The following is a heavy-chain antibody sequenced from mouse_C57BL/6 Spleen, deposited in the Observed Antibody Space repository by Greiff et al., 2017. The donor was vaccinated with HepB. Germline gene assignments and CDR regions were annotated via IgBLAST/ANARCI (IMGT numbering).Heavy chain of an antibody. CDR2: IDPSDSYT. V-gene: IGHV1-50*01. CDR1: GYTFTSYW. CDR3: ARRGYDGCSPYAMAY. D-gene: IGHD1-1*01. Sequence: QVQLQQPGAELVKPGASVKLSCKASGYTFTSYWMKWVKQRPGQGLEWIGEIDPSDSYTNYNQKFKGKATFTVDTSSSAAYMQLSSLTSVVSAVYCCARRGYDGCSPYAMAYWGQRTSVTVSS. J-gene: IGHJ4*01.